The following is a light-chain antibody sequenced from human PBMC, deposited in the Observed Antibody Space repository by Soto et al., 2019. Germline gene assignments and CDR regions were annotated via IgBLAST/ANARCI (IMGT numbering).Light chain of an antibody. Sequence: EIVLTHSPAILSLSPGERATLSCRASQSVSSYLAWYQQRPGQAPRLLIYDASNRATGIPARFSGSGSGTDFTLTISSLEPEYFALYYDLPRSDWSTLSPFGAGTKVDSK. CDR2: DAS. CDR1: QSVSSY. V-gene: IGKV3-11*01. CDR3: LPRSDWSTLSP. J-gene: IGKJ3*01.